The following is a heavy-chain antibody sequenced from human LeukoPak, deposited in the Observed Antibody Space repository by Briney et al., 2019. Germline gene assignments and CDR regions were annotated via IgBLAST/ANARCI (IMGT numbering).Heavy chain of an antibody. Sequence: PGGSLRLSCAASGFTFSSYAMSWVRQAPGKGLEWVSAISGSGGSTYYADPVKGRFTISRDNSKNTLYLQMNSLRAEDTAVYYWAKVYCSSTSCYRYFDLWAVAPWSLSPQ. CDR1: GFTFSSYA. J-gene: IGHJ2*01. CDR2: ISGSGGST. CDR3: AKVYCSSTSCYRYFDL. V-gene: IGHV3-23*01. D-gene: IGHD2-2*02.